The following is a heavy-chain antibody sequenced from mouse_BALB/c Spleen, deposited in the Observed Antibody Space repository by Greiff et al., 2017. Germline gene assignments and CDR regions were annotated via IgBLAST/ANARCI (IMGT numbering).Heavy chain of an antibody. D-gene: IGHD1-1*01. CDR2: ISDGGSYT. Sequence: EVQLQQSGGGLVKPGGSLKLSCAASGFTFSDYYMYWVRQTPEKRLEWVATISDGGSYTYYPDSVKGRFTISRDNAKNNLYLQMSSLKSEDTDMYYCARDLRYAMDYWGQGTSVTVSS. CDR1: GFTFSDYY. V-gene: IGHV5-4*02. J-gene: IGHJ4*01. CDR3: ARDLRYAMDY.